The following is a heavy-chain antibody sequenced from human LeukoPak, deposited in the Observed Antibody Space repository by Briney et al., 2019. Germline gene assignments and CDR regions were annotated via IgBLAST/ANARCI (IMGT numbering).Heavy chain of an antibody. D-gene: IGHD1-14*01. CDR3: ARPVRYTWVYDALDI. V-gene: IGHV1-2*02. J-gene: IGHJ3*02. CDR2: INPTSGGT. CDR1: GYTFTGYY. Sequence: ASVKVSCKASGYTFTGYYIHWVRQAPGHGLEWMGWINPTSGGTNYAQKFQGRVTMTTDTSISTAYMDLSSLRPDDTAVYYCARPVRYTWVYDALDIWGQGTVVTVSS.